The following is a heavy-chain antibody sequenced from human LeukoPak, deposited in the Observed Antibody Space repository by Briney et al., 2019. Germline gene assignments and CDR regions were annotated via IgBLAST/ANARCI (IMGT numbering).Heavy chain of an antibody. D-gene: IGHD3-3*01. V-gene: IGHV1-18*01. CDR3: AREGDFWSGYLVFDY. Sequence: ASVKVFCKASGYTFTSYGISWVRQAPGQGLEWMGWISAYNGNTNYAQKLQGRVTMTTDTSTSTAYMELRSLRSDDTAVYYCAREGDFWSGYLVFDYWGQGTLVTVSS. CDR2: ISAYNGNT. CDR1: GYTFTSYG. J-gene: IGHJ4*02.